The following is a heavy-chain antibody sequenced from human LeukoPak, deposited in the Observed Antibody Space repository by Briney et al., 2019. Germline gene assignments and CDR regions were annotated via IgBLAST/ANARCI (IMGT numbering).Heavy chain of an antibody. J-gene: IGHJ5*02. CDR2: ISYDGSNK. CDR3: AKDLPNGSGFDP. CDR1: GFTFSSYD. Sequence: PGGSLRLSCAASGFTFSSYDMHSVRQAPGKGLEWVAVISYDGSNKYYADSVKGRFTISRDNSKNTLYLQMNSLRAEDTAVYYCAKDLPNGSGFDPWGQGTLVTVSS. V-gene: IGHV3-30*18. D-gene: IGHD3-10*01.